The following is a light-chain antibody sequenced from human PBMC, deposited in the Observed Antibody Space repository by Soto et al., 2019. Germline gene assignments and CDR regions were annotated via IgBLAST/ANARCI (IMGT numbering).Light chain of an antibody. CDR1: QSISTY. Sequence: DIQMTQSPSSLSASVGDRVTITCRASQSISTYLNWYQQKPGKAPKVLIYAASSLQSGVPSRFSGSGSGADFSLTISSLQPEAFATYYCQQSYSTPYTCGQGTKLELK. CDR2: AAS. V-gene: IGKV1-39*01. CDR3: QQSYSTPYT. J-gene: IGKJ2*01.